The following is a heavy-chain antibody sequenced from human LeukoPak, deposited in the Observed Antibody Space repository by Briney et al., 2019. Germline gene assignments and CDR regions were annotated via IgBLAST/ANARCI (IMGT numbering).Heavy chain of an antibody. D-gene: IGHD2-15*01. CDR1: GGTFSNYA. Sequence: EASVKVSCKTSGGTFSNYAISWVRQAPGQGLEWMGGIIPIFATANYAQKFQGRVTIAADEFTSTAYMELSSLRSEDTAVYYCARDRGGYCSGGSCYSLYYYYYMDVWGKGTTVTVSS. V-gene: IGHV1-69*13. CDR3: ARDRGGYCSGGSCYSLYYYYYMDV. J-gene: IGHJ6*03. CDR2: IIPIFATA.